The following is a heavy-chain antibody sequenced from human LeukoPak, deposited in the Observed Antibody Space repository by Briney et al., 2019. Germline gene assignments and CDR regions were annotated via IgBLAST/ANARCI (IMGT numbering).Heavy chain of an antibody. CDR2: LSGSGAGT. J-gene: IGHJ4*02. D-gene: IGHD6-6*01. V-gene: IGHV3-23*01. Sequence: PGGSLRLSCAASGFTFSDYALGWVRQAPGRGLEWVATLSGSGAGTYYSDSVQGRFTISRDNAKNSLYLQMNSLRAEDTAVYYCARVDGLYSSSSSHFDYWGQGTLVTVSS. CDR1: GFTFSDYA. CDR3: ARVDGLYSSSSSHFDY.